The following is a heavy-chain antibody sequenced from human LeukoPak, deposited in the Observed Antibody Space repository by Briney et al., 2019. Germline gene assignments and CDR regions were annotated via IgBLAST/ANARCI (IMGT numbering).Heavy chain of an antibody. J-gene: IGHJ4*02. D-gene: IGHD3-22*01. Sequence: PSQTLSLTCTVSGASMNSGGHYWSWIRQHPGKGLEWIGYIHHSGSTYYDPSLKSRVTISVDTSKNQFSMKLSSVTAADTAVYFCARVLNYYESTGYYYYFDYWGQGSLVTVSS. CDR1: GASMNSGGHY. CDR2: IHHSGST. CDR3: ARVLNYYESTGYYYYFDY. V-gene: IGHV4-31*03.